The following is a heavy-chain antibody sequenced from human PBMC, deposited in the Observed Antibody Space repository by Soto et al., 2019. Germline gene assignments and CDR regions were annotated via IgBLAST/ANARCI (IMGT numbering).Heavy chain of an antibody. D-gene: IGHD6-13*01. CDR3: ARDWGQQLVRGYFQH. CDR1: GFTFSSYA. Sequence: QVQLVESGGGVVQPGRSLRHSCAASGFTFSSYAMHWVRQAPGKGLEWVAVISYDGSNKYYADSVKGRFTISRDNSKNTLYLQMNSLRAEDTAVYYCARDWGQQLVRGYFQHWGQGTLVTVSS. CDR2: ISYDGSNK. V-gene: IGHV3-30-3*01. J-gene: IGHJ1*01.